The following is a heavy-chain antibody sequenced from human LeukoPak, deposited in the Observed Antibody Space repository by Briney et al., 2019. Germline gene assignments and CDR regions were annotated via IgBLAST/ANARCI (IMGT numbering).Heavy chain of an antibody. CDR2: ISNSGSSI. CDR1: GFTFSTFA. Sequence: GGSLRLSCAASGFTFSTFAMIWVRQAPGKGLEWVSYISNSGSSIYYADSVKGRFTISRDNAKNTLYLQMNSLRAEDTAVYYCVTGSLGYWGQGTLVTVSS. J-gene: IGHJ4*02. D-gene: IGHD3-16*01. CDR3: VTGSLGY. V-gene: IGHV3-21*05.